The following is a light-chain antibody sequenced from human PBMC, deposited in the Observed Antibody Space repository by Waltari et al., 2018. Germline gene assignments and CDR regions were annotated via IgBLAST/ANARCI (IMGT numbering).Light chain of an antibody. CDR3: CSFAGSVTFVV. J-gene: IGLJ2*01. CDR1: SSDVGYYNL. V-gene: IGLV2-23*02. CDR2: EVT. Sequence: QSALTQPASVSGSPGQSITIFCSGTSSDVGYYNLVSCYQQHPGKAPEVLIYEVTKRPSGVSNRFSCSKSGNTASLTISGLQAEDEAEYFCCSFAGSVTFVVFGGGTKVTVL.